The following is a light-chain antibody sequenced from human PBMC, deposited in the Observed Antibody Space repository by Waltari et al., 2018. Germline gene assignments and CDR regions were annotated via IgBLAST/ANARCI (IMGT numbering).Light chain of an antibody. CDR2: RNN. Sequence: SVLTQPPSASGTPGQRVTITCSGSSSYFGSNYVYWYQQLPGTAPKLLIYRNNQRPSGVPDRFSGSKSGTSASLAISGLRSEDEADYYCAAWDDSLSGPVFGGGTKLTVL. J-gene: IGLJ2*01. CDR3: AAWDDSLSGPV. CDR1: SSYFGSNY. V-gene: IGLV1-47*01.